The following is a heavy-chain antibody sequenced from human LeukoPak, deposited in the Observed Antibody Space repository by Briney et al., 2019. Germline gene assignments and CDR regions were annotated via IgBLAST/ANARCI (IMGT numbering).Heavy chain of an antibody. V-gene: IGHV1-69*06. CDR1: GYTFTSYG. D-gene: IGHD6-6*01. Sequence: GASVKVSCKASGYTFTSYGISWVRQAPGQGLEWMGGIIPIFGTANYAQKFQGRVTITADKSTSTAYMELSSLRSEDTAVYYCASKEYSSSWVFDYWGQGTLVTVSS. CDR3: ASKEYSSSWVFDY. CDR2: IIPIFGTA. J-gene: IGHJ4*02.